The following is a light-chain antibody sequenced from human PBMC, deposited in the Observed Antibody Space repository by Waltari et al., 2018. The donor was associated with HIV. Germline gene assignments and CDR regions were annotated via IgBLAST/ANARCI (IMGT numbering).Light chain of an antibody. V-gene: IGKV3D-20*01. J-gene: IGKJ5*01. CDR2: EAS. CDR1: QGVRRAY. CDR3: QQYASSPIT. Sequence: EIVLTQSPATLSLSPGERATLSCESSQGVRRAYLAWYQQRPGLPPRLLIYEASTRATGIPDRFSGSGSGTDFTLTISRLEPEDVAVYLCQQYASSPITFGQGTRLEIK.